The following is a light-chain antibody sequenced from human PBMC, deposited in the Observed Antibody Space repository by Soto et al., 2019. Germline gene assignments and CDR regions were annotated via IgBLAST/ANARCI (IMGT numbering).Light chain of an antibody. CDR1: SSNIGSSN. V-gene: IGLV1-47*01. CDR3: AAWDESQSGWL. CDR2: KNT. Sequence: QPVLTQTPSASGTPGQSITISCSGSSSNIGSSNVYWYQQLPGTAPKLLVYKNTQRPSGVPDRFSGSKSGTSASLAISGLRSEDEADYYCAAWDESQSGWLFGGGTKLTVL. J-gene: IGLJ3*02.